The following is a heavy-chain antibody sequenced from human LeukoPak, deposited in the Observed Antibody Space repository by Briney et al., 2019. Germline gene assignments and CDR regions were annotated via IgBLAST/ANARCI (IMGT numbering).Heavy chain of an antibody. D-gene: IGHD1-26*01. CDR2: IYTSGST. V-gene: IGHV4-4*07. J-gene: IGHJ4*02. CDR1: GGSISSYY. CDR3: ARGLYSGSYGRGYYFDY. Sequence: SGTLSLTCTVSGGSISSYYWTWIRQPAGKGLEWIGRIYTSGSTNYNPSLNGRVTMSVDTSKNQFSLKLSSVTAADTAVYYCARGLYSGSYGRGYYFDYWGQGTLVTVSS.